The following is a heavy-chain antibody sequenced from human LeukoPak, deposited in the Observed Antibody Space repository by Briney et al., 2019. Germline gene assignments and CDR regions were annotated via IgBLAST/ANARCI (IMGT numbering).Heavy chain of an antibody. CDR3: AAMSSRFEYYFDY. Sequence: PSETLSLTCTVSGGSISSSSFSWVWIRQPPGKGLQWIGNIHYSGSSYYNPSLKSRVTISVDTSRNIFSLKMHSVTAAGTAVYYCAAMSSRFEYYFDYWGQGTLVPVSS. V-gene: IGHV4-39*01. CDR2: IHYSGSS. D-gene: IGHD5/OR15-5a*01. CDR1: GGSISSSSFS. J-gene: IGHJ4*02.